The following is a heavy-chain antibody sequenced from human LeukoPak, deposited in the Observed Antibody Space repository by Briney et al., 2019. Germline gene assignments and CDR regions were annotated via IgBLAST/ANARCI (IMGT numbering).Heavy chain of an antibody. V-gene: IGHV1-24*01. D-gene: IGHD1-26*01. Sequence: ASVKVSCKVSGYTLTELSMHWVRRAPGKGLEWMGGFDPEDGETIYAQKFQGRVTMTEDTSTDTAYMELSSLRSEDTAVYYCATVIVGATPLPYYFDYWGQGTLVTVSS. CDR3: ATVIVGATPLPYYFDY. J-gene: IGHJ4*02. CDR1: GYTLTELS. CDR2: FDPEDGET.